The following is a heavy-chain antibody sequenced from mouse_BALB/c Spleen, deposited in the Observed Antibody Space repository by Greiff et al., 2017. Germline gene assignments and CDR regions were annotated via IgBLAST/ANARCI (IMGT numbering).Heavy chain of an antibody. CDR2: ISSGGSYT. D-gene: IGHD2-1*01. V-gene: IGHV5-9-4*01. Sequence: DVQLVESGGDLVKPGGSLKLSCAASGFTFSSYAMSWVRQSPEKRLEWVAEISSGGSYTYYPDTVTGRFTISRDNAKNTLYLEMSSLRSEDTAMYYCARSPYGNYDAMDYWGQGTSVTVSS. CDR1: GFTFSSYA. J-gene: IGHJ4*01. CDR3: ARSPYGNYDAMDY.